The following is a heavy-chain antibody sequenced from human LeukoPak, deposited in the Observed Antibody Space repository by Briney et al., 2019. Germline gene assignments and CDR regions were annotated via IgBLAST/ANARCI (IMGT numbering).Heavy chain of an antibody. CDR1: GGTFSSYA. Sequence: ASVKVSCKASGGTFSSYAISWVRQAPGQGLEWMGRIIPILGIANYAQKFQGRVTITADKSTSTAYMELSSLRSEDTAVYYCARAAVAATPYYFDYWGQGTLVTVSS. V-gene: IGHV1-69*04. CDR3: ARAAVAATPYYFDY. D-gene: IGHD2-15*01. CDR2: IIPILGIA. J-gene: IGHJ4*02.